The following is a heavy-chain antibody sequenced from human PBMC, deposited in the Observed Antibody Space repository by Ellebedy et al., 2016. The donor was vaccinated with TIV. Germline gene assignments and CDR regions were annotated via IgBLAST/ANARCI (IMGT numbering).Heavy chain of an antibody. Sequence: LRLSCTVSGGSISSGGYYWSWIRQHPGKGLEWIGYIYYSGSTYYNPSLKSRVTISVDTSKNQFSLKLSSVTAADTAVYYCARVRLYHCTNGVCYEYYGMDVWGQGTTVTVSS. CDR2: IYYSGST. V-gene: IGHV4-31*03. CDR1: GGSISSGGYY. CDR3: ARVRLYHCTNGVCYEYYGMDV. D-gene: IGHD2-8*01. J-gene: IGHJ6*02.